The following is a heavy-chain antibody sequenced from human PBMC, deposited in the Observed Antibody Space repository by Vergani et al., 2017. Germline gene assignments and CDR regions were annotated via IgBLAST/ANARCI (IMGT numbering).Heavy chain of an antibody. J-gene: IGHJ3*02. CDR1: GFTFSSYA. CDR2: ISGDGGST. V-gene: IGHV3-43*02. Sequence: EVQLLESGGGLVQPGGSLRLSCAASGFTFSSYAMSWVRQAPGKGLEWVSLISGDGGSTYYADSVKGRFTISRDNSKNSLYLQMNSLRTEDTALYYCGRAFDIWGQGTMVTVSS. CDR3: GRAFDI.